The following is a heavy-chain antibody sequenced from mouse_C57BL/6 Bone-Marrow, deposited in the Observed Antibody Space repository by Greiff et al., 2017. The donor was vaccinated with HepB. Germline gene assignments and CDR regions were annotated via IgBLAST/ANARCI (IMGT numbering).Heavy chain of an antibody. J-gene: IGHJ2*01. D-gene: IGHD1-1*01. CDR3: ARGGDYYGSGDY. CDR1: GYSITSGYY. CDR2: ISYDGSN. V-gene: IGHV3-6*01. Sequence: EVQLLESGPGLVKPSQSLSLTCSVTGYSITSGYYWNWIRQFPGNKLEWMGYISYDGSNNYNPSLKNRISITRDTSKNQFFLKLNSVTTEDTATYYCARGGDYYGSGDYWGQGTTLTVSS.